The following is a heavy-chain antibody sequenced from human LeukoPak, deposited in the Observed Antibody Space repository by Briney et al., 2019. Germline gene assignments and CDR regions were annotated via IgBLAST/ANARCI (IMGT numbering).Heavy chain of an antibody. CDR2: IYSGGST. V-gene: IGHV3-53*05. CDR3: ARNWFDP. Sequence: PGGSLRLSCAASGFTVSSDYMSWVRQAPGKGLEGVSVIYSGGSTYYADSVKGRFTISRDKPKNTVYLQMNSLRFEDTAMYYCARNWFDPWGQGTLVTVSS. J-gene: IGHJ5*02. CDR1: GFTVSSDY.